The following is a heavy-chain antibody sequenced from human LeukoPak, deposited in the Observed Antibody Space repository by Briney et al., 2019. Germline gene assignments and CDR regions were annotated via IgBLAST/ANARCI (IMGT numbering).Heavy chain of an antibody. CDR2: INPSGGST. D-gene: IGHD6-13*01. CDR3: ARIPIAAAGSPNYYYYGMDV. CDR1: GYTFTSYY. Sequence: ASVKVSCKASGYTFTSYYMQWVRQAPGQGLEWMGIINPSGGSTSYAQKFQGRVTMTRDTSTSTVYMELSSLRSEDTAVYYCARIPIAAAGSPNYYYYGMDVWGQGTPVTVSS. J-gene: IGHJ6*02. V-gene: IGHV1-46*01.